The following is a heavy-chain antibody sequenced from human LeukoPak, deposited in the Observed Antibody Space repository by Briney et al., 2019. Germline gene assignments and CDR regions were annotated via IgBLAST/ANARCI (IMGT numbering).Heavy chain of an antibody. J-gene: IGHJ4*02. V-gene: IGHV4-59*01. D-gene: IGHD3-3*01. Sequence: SETLSLTCTVSADSISNYYWTWIRQPPGKGLEWIGYIYYSGRTNTNYNPSLKSRVTISVATSKNRFPLKLSSVTAADTALYYCAREPPPTVFGVVTPFDYWGQGTLVTVSS. CDR3: AREPPPTVFGVVTPFDY. CDR1: ADSISNYY. CDR2: IYYSGRTNT.